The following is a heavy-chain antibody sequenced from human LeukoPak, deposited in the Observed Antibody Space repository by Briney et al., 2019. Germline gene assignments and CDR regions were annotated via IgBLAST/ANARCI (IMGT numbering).Heavy chain of an antibody. CDR3: VRLRRNNDRSGYYYYYDY. CDR2: ISVRSDYR. D-gene: IGHD3-22*01. Sequence: GGSLRLSCAASGYTFSDFSVNWVRQAPGKGLEWVSSISVRSDYRYYADSVRGRFTISRDDARDSLFLQMNSLRAEDTAVYFCVRLRRNNDRSGYYYYYDYWGQGTLVTVSS. J-gene: IGHJ4*02. V-gene: IGHV3-21*01. CDR1: GYTFSDFS.